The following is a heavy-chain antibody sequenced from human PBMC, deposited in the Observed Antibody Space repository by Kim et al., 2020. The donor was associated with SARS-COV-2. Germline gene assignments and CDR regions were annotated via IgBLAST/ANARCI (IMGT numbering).Heavy chain of an antibody. CDR3: AREGLL. J-gene: IGHJ4*02. D-gene: IGHD3-10*01. Sequence: NHSGSTNYNPSLKSRVTISVDTSKNQFSLKLSSVTAADTAVYYCAREGLLWGQGTLVTVSS. CDR2: NHSGST. V-gene: IGHV4-34*01.